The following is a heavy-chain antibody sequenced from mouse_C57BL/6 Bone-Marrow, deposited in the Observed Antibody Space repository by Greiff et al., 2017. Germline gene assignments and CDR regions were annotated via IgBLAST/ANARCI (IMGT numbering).Heavy chain of an antibody. D-gene: IGHD4-1*01. CDR3: ARIRTGFAY. CDR2: ISYDGSN. Sequence: DVQLVESGPGLVKPSQSLSLTCSVTGYSITSGYYWNWIRQFPGNKLEWMGYISYDGSNNYNPSLKNRISITRDTSKNQFFLKLNSVTTEDTATYYCARIRTGFAYWGQGTLVTVSA. J-gene: IGHJ3*01. V-gene: IGHV3-6*01. CDR1: GYSITSGYY.